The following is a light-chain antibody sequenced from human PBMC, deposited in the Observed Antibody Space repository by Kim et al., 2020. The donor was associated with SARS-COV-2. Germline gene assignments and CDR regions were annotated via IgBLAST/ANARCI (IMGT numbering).Light chain of an antibody. Sequence: ETLMTQPPATLSVSPGERVTLSCRASQSVSSNLAWYQQKPGQAPRLLIYGASTRATGISARFSGSGSGTEFTLTISSLQSEDFAVYYCQQYNNWPMTFGQGTKVEIK. J-gene: IGKJ1*01. CDR1: QSVSSN. CDR2: GAS. CDR3: QQYNNWPMT. V-gene: IGKV3-15*01.